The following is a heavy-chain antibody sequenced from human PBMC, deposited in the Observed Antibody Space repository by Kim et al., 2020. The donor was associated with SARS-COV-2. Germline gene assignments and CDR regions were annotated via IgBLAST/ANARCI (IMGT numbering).Heavy chain of an antibody. J-gene: IGHJ4*02. CDR2: IYHSGST. D-gene: IGHD2-15*01. Sequence: SETLSLTCAVSGGSISSSNWWSWVRQPPGKGLEWIGEIYHSGSTNYNPSLKSRVTISVDKSKNQFSLKLSSVTAADTAVYYCARRPLGYCSGGSCHGIAYWGQGTLVTVSS. CDR1: GGSISSSNW. V-gene: IGHV4-4*02. CDR3: ARRPLGYCSGGSCHGIAY.